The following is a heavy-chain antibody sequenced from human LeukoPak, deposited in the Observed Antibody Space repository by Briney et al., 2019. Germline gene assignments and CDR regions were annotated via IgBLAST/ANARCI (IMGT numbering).Heavy chain of an antibody. CDR2: ISYDGSNK. D-gene: IGHD5-24*01. CDR1: GFTFSSYA. CDR3: AREGDDQLATYYFDY. V-gene: IGHV3-30-3*01. Sequence: GGSLRLSCAASGFTFSSYAMHWVRQAPGKGLEWVAVISYDGSNKYYADSVKGRFTISRDNSKNTLYLQMNSLRAEDTAVYYCAREGDDQLATYYFDYWGQGTLVTVSS. J-gene: IGHJ4*02.